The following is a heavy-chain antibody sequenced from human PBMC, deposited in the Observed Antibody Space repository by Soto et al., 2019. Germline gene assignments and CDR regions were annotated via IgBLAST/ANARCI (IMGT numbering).Heavy chain of an antibody. CDR2: IIPIFGTA. V-gene: IGHV1-69*13. CDR3: AREVGATLNWFDP. J-gene: IGHJ5*02. CDR1: GGTFSSYA. Sequence: ASVKVSCKASGGTFSSYAISWVRQAPGQGLEWMGGIIPIFGTANYAQKFQGRVTITADESTSTAYMELSSLRSEDTAVYYCAREVGATLNWFDPWGQGTPVTVSS. D-gene: IGHD1-26*01.